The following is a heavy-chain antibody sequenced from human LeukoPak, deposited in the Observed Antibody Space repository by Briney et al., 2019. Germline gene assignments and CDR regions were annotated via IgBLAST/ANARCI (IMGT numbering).Heavy chain of an antibody. D-gene: IGHD3-22*01. CDR2: IYYSGST. V-gene: IGHV4-31*03. J-gene: IGHJ4*02. CDR1: GGSISSGGYY. Sequence: PSQTLSLTCTVSGGSISSGGYYWSWIRRHPGKGLEWIGYIYYSGSTYYNPSLKSRVTISVDTSKNQFSLKLSSVTAADTAVYYCARVDSSGYPDYWGQGTLVTVSS. CDR3: ARVDSSGYPDY.